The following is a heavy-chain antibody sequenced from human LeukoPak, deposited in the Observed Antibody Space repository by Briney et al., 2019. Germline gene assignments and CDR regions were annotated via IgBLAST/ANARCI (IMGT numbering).Heavy chain of an antibody. CDR2: IWYDGSNK. CDR3: ARYEGYSYGEMFDY. V-gene: IGHV3-33*08. CDR1: GFTFSSYA. J-gene: IGHJ4*02. Sequence: GGSLRLSCAASGFTFSSYAMHWVRQAPGKGLEWVAVIWYDGSNKYYADSVKGRFTISRDNSKNTLYLQMNSLRAEDTAVYYCARYEGYSYGEMFDYWGQGTLVTVSS. D-gene: IGHD5-18*01.